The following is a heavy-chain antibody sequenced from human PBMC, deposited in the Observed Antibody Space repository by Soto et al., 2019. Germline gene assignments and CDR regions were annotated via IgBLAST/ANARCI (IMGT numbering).Heavy chain of an antibody. D-gene: IGHD6-19*01. V-gene: IGHV3-23*01. J-gene: IGHJ5*02. CDR2: IGGSGSYT. CDR3: AKDNLAPYSKGWAIRFDP. CDR1: GFTFSSYA. Sequence: DVHLLESGGGLVQPGGSLRLSCAASGFTFSSYAMGWVRQAPGEGLEWVSSIGGSGSYTYYADSVNGRFTISRDNFKSTLYLQMNSLRAEDTAVYYCAKDNLAPYSKGWAIRFDPWGQGTLVTVSS.